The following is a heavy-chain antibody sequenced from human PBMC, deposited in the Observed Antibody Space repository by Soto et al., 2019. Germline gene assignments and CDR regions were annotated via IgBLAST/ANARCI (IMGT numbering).Heavy chain of an antibody. Sequence: GGSLRLSCTASGFTFGEYAMSWFRQATGKGLEWVGYIRSKSFGGTTEYAASVKGRFTISRDDSKSIAYLQMDSLETEDTAVYYCTRRQYLDYWGQGTLVTVSS. CDR3: TRRQYLDY. CDR1: GFTFGEYA. CDR2: IRSKSFGGTT. V-gene: IGHV3-49*03. J-gene: IGHJ4*02.